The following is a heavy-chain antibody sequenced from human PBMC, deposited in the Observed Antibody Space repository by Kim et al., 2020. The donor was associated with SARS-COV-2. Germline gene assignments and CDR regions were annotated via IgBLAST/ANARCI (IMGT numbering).Heavy chain of an antibody. CDR3: ARDLGTNYDYVWGSYHYYYYYGMDV. Sequence: GGSLRLSCAASGFTFSSYSMNWVRQAPGKGLEWVSSISSSSSYIYYADSVKGRFTISRDNAKNSLYLQMNSLRAEDTAVYYCARDLGTNYDYVWGSYHYYYYYGMDVWGQGTTVTVSS. CDR1: GFTFSSYS. V-gene: IGHV3-21*01. D-gene: IGHD3-16*02. J-gene: IGHJ6*02. CDR2: ISSSSSYI.